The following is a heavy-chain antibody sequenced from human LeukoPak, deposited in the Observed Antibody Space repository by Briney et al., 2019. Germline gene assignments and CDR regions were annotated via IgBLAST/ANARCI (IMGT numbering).Heavy chain of an antibody. CDR3: ARDRGERLYGMDV. CDR2: IWYDGSKE. J-gene: IGHJ6*02. CDR1: GFTFSSYG. D-gene: IGHD1-26*01. Sequence: PGGSLRLSWAASGFTFSSYGMHWVRQAPGKGLEWVAVIWYDGSKEYYADSVKGRFTISRDDSKSSVYLQMSSLRAEDTSVYYCARDRGERLYGMDVWGQGTTVTVSS. V-gene: IGHV3-33*01.